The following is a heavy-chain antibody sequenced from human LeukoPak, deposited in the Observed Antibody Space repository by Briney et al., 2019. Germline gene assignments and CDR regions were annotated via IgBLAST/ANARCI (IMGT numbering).Heavy chain of an antibody. Sequence: PGGSPRLSCAASGFPFGNYAMSWVRQAPGKGLEWVSAISSSAASKFYAESVKGRFTISRDNSRNTLYLQMNSLRAADTAFYYCAKSLYGSGSGDYWGQGTLVTVSS. CDR1: GFPFGNYA. CDR2: ISSSAASK. V-gene: IGHV3-23*01. CDR3: AKSLYGSGSGDY. D-gene: IGHD3-10*01. J-gene: IGHJ4*02.